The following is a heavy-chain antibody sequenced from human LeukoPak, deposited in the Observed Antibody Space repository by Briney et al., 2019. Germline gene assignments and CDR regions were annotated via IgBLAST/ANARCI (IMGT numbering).Heavy chain of an antibody. J-gene: IGHJ6*03. CDR2: ISGSRSTI. CDR1: GFTFSSNS. Sequence: PGGSLRLSCAASGFTFSSNSMNWVRQAPGKGLEWVSYISGSRSTIYYADSVKGRFTISRDNAKNSLYLQMNSLRAEDTAVYYCARDSSGYDVRHYYYYMDVWGKGTTVTVSS. V-gene: IGHV3-48*01. CDR3: ARDSSGYDVRHYYYYMDV. D-gene: IGHD5-12*01.